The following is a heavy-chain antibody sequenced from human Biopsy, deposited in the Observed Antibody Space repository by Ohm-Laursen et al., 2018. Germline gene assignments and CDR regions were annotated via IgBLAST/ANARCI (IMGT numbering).Heavy chain of an antibody. D-gene: IGHD2-2*01. CDR3: ARHRGGMPSSGNWFDH. Sequence: GTLSLTCSVSGYSMSTYYWSWIRQPPGKGLEWIGYIYYSGSTNYNPSFKSRVTISVDMSKNQFSLKLTSVAAADTAVYYCARHRGGMPSSGNWFDHWGQGTLVTVSS. CDR2: IYYSGST. J-gene: IGHJ5*02. V-gene: IGHV4-59*08. CDR1: GYSMSTYY.